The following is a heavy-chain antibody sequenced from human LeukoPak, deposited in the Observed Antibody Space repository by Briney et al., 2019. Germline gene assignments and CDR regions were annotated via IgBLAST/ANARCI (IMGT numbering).Heavy chain of an antibody. Sequence: GGSLRLSCAASGFTFSDYYMSWIRQAPGKGLEWVSYISSSGSTIYYADSVKGRFTISRDNAKNSLYLQMNSLRAEDTAVYYCASSLYDFWSSAFDIWGQGTMVTVSS. V-gene: IGHV3-11*04. CDR2: ISSSGSTI. D-gene: IGHD3-3*01. CDR1: GFTFSDYY. CDR3: ASSLYDFWSSAFDI. J-gene: IGHJ3*02.